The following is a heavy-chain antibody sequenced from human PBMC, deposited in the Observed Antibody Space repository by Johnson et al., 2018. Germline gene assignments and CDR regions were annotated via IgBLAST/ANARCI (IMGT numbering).Heavy chain of an antibody. V-gene: IGHV3-7*01. J-gene: IGHJ4*02. CDR3: SRQLDD. CDR2: VSPDGSEK. Sequence: EVQLLESGGGLVQXGGSLRLXCEASGFSFSDSWMDWVRQAPGKGLEWVANVSPDGSEKDFVDYVKGRFTISRDNGRNSLFLQLNSLRPEDTGVYYCSRQLDDWGQGTLVTVSS. CDR1: GFSFSDSW.